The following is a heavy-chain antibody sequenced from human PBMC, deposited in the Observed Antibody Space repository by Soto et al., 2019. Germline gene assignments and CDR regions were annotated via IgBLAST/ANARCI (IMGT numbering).Heavy chain of an antibody. V-gene: IGHV4-30-4*01. CDR1: GDSISGGNKY. J-gene: IGHJ6*02. CDR2: IFSSGTT. Sequence: SETLSLTCTVSGDSISGGNKYWSWIRQPPGKGLEWIGYIFSSGTTYYNPSLKSRLTMSLDASQNQFSLKLNSLTDADTAVYFCARVPSPFDYYYAMDVWGQGTTVTVSS. D-gene: IGHD3-16*01. CDR3: ARVPSPFDYYYAMDV.